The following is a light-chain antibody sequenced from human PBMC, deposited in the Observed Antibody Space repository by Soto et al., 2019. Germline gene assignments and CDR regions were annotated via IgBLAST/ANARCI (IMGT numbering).Light chain of an antibody. CDR2: SNN. Sequence: QSALXQPPSATGTPGQSVTISCSGSSSNIGGRAASWYQQLPGTAPKLHINSNNQRPSGVPDRFSGSKSGTSASLAISGLQSGDEADYYCAAWDDSLNIFVFGTGTKVTVL. J-gene: IGLJ1*01. V-gene: IGLV1-44*01. CDR1: SSNIGGRA. CDR3: AAWDDSLNIFV.